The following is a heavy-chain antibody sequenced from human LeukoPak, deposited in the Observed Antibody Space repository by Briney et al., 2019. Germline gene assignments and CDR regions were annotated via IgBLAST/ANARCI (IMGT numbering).Heavy chain of an antibody. D-gene: IGHD1-26*01. J-gene: IGHJ4*02. V-gene: IGHV3-21*01. Sequence: RAGGSLRLSCAASGFTFSVYSMNWVRQAPGKGLEWVSTISSSGTYIFYADSVKGRFTISRDNARNSLYLQMNSLRAEDTAVYYCARDPQSYPPGYWGQGTLVTVSS. CDR1: GFTFSVYS. CDR3: ARDPQSYPPGY. CDR2: ISSSGTYI.